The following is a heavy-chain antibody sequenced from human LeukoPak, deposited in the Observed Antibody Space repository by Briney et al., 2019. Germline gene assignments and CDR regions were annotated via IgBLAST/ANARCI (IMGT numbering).Heavy chain of an antibody. CDR3: ASFSSSWYGFDY. CDR2: IYYSGST. CDR1: GGSISSYY. D-gene: IGHD6-13*01. Sequence: SETLSLTCTVSGGSISSYYWSWIRQPPGKGLEWIGSIYYSGSTYYNPSLKSRVTISVDTPKNQFSLKLSSVTAADTAVYYCASFSSSWYGFDYWGQGTLVTVSS. J-gene: IGHJ4*02. V-gene: IGHV4-39*01.